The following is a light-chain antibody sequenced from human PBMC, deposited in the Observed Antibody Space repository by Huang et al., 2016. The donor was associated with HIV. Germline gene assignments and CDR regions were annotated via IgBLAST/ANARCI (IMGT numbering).Light chain of an antibody. Sequence: EILMTQSPATLSGSPGERATLSCRASQSVSDNLAWYQPKSGQAPRLLIYGASTRATGIPARFSGSVSGTEFTLTISSLQSEDFGVYWCLQYDTWPRTFGQGTKVEIK. CDR3: LQYDTWPRT. V-gene: IGKV3-15*01. J-gene: IGKJ1*01. CDR2: GAS. CDR1: QSVSDN.